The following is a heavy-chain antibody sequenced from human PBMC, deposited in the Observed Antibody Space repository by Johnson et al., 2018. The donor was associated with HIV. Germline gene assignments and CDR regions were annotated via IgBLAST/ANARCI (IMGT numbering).Heavy chain of an antibody. J-gene: IGHJ3*02. V-gene: IGHV3-30*02. CDR1: GFTFSNYG. CDR3: ARSHNWNYVDAFDI. CDR2: IRYDGSNK. Sequence: QVQLVESGGGVVQPGGSLRLSCAASGFTFSNYGMHWVRQAPGKGLEWVAFIRYDGSNKYYADSVKGRFTISRDNSKNTLYLQMNSLRADDTAVYYCARSHNWNYVDAFDIWGQGTVVTVSS. D-gene: IGHD1-20*01.